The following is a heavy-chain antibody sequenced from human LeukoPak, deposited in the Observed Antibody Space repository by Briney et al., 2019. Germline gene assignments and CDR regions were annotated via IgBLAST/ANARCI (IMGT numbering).Heavy chain of an antibody. D-gene: IGHD4-11*01. CDR2: IYYSGST. V-gene: IGHV4-59*01. CDR1: GGSISSYY. CDR3: ARFSSNYVRSFDY. J-gene: IGHJ4*02. Sequence: PETLSLTCTVSGGSISSYYWSWIRQPPGKGLEWIGYIYYSGSTNYNPSLKSRVTISVDTSKNQFSLKLSSVTAADTAVYYCARFSSNYVRSFDYWGQGTLVTVSS.